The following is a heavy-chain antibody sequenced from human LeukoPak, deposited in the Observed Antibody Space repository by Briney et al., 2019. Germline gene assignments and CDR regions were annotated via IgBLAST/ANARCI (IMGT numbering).Heavy chain of an antibody. CDR1: GFTFSSYV. V-gene: IGHV3-23*01. CDR3: AKDSDQLFGVVMLGYFDY. J-gene: IGHJ4*02. CDR2: ISGSGGST. Sequence: GGSLRLSCAASGFTFSSYVMSWVRQAPGKGLEWVSAISGSGGSTYYADSVKGRFTISRDNSKNTLYLQMNSLRAEDMAVYYCAKDSDQLFGVVMLGYFDYWGQGTLVTVSS. D-gene: IGHD3-3*01.